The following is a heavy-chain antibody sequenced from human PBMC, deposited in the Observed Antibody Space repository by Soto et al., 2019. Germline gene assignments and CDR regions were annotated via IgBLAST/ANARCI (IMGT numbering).Heavy chain of an antibody. Sequence: QVHLVQSGAEVKKPGASVKVSCKGSGYDFTTYGITWVRQAPGQGLEWMAWISAHNGNTDYAQKLQGRVPVTRDTSTSTAYRERRSLRSDEPAMYYCAGGRYGDYWGQGALVTVSS. CDR2: ISAHNGNT. V-gene: IGHV1-18*01. D-gene: IGHD1-1*01. CDR1: GYDFTTYG. CDR3: AGGRYGDY. J-gene: IGHJ4*02.